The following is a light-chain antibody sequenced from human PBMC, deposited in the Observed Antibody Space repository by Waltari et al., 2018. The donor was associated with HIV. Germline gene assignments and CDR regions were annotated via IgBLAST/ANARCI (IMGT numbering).Light chain of an antibody. V-gene: IGKV1-5*03. Sequence: DIPMTQSPSTLSASVGDRVTITCRASQSIGSWLAWYQQKPGKAPKVLIYKASTLQSGVPSRFSGSGSGTEFTLTISSLQPDDFATYYCQHYNNYPWTFGQGTKMEIK. CDR1: QSIGSW. CDR3: QHYNNYPWT. CDR2: KAS. J-gene: IGKJ1*01.